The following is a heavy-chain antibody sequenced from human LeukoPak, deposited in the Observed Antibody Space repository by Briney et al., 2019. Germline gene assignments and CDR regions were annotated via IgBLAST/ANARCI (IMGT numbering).Heavy chain of an antibody. CDR1: GFTVSSNY. Sequence: TGGFLRLSCAASGFTVSSNYMSWVRQAPGKGLEWVSVIYSGGSTYYADSVKGRFTISRDNSKNTLYLQMNSLRAEDTAVYYCARDVLPYYGMDVWGQGTTVTVSS. CDR3: ARDVLPYYGMDV. D-gene: IGHD6-6*01. V-gene: IGHV3-53*01. CDR2: IYSGGST. J-gene: IGHJ6*02.